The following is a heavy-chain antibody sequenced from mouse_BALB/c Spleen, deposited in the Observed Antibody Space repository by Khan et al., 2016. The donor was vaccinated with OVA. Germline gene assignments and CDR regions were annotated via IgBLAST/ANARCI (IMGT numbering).Heavy chain of an antibody. J-gene: IGHJ2*01. CDR2: INPSTGYT. D-gene: IGHD1-1*01. Sequence: QVQLKQSGAELAKPGASVKMSCKASGYTFINYWILWVKQRPGQGLEWIGYINPSTGYTEYNQNFKDKATLTADKSSSTAYMQLSSLKTKDSAVYYCARRGLRWDFDYWGQGTTLTVSS. CDR3: ARRGLRWDFDY. V-gene: IGHV1-7*01. CDR1: GYTFINYW.